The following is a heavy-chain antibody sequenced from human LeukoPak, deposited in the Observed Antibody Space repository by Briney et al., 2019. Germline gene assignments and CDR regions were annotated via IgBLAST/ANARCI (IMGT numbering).Heavy chain of an antibody. CDR1: GYSISSGYY. CDR3: ARSKTILGVVYP. J-gene: IGHJ5*02. CDR2: IYHSGST. V-gene: IGHV4-38-2*01. Sequence: PSETLSLTCAVSGYSISSGYYWGWIRQPPGKGLEWIGSIYHSGSTYYNPSLKSRVTISVDTSKNQFSLKLSSVTAADTAVYYCARSKTILGVVYPWGQGTLVTVSS. D-gene: IGHD3-3*01.